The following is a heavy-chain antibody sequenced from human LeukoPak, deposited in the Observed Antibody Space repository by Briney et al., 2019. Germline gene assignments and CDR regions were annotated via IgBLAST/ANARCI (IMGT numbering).Heavy chain of an antibody. J-gene: IGHJ6*03. CDR3: ARDLFTVTTFKDYYYYMDV. CDR2: IYTSGST. V-gene: IGHV4-61*02. D-gene: IGHD4-11*01. Sequence: TSETLSLTCTVSGGSISSDICYWSWIRQPAGKGLEWIGRIYTSGSTNYNPSLKSRVTISVDTSKNQFSLKLSSVTAADTAVYYCARDLFTVTTFKDYYYYMDVWGKGTTVTVSS. CDR1: GGSISSDICY.